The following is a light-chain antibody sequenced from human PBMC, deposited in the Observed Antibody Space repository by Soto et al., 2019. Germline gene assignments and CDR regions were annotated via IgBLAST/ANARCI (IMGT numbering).Light chain of an antibody. V-gene: IGKV3-11*01. CDR1: QSVGHMF. Sequence: EIVLTQSPDTLSLSPGDRATLSCRASQSVGHMFLAWYQQKPGQAPRLLIYDASNRATGIPARFSGSGSGTDFSLTISSLEPEDFAVYYCQQRSNWPITFGLGTRLEIK. J-gene: IGKJ5*01. CDR2: DAS. CDR3: QQRSNWPIT.